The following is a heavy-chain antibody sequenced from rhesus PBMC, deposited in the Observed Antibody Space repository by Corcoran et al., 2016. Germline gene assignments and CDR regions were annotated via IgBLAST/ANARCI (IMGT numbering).Heavy chain of an antibody. J-gene: IGHJ5-1*01. CDR3: ARDRVVISRFDV. CDR1: GGSISGGYD. Sequence: QMQLQESGPGLVKPSETLSLPCTVSGGSISGGYDWRWVRQSPGMGLEWIGNIYDPKGSAMYNSSLRSRVTVAKDASNSQFSLKLSSGTAADTAVYFCARDRVVISRFDVWGPGLLVTVSS. V-gene: IGHV4-76*01. CDR2: IYDPKGSA. D-gene: IGHD3-28*01.